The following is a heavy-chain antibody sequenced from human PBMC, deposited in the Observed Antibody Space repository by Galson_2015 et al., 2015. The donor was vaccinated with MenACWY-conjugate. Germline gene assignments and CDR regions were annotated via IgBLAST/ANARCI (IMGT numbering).Heavy chain of an antibody. Sequence: SLRLSCAASGFTFSDFWMTWVRQAPGKGLEWVANIKQGGGEKYYVDSVKGRFTISRDNAQKSLYLQMNSLRAEDTAVYYCATTGGREVAGTAWGQGTLATVSS. V-gene: IGHV3-7*03. CDR1: GFTFSDFW. D-gene: IGHD6-19*01. J-gene: IGHJ5*02. CDR3: ATTGGREVAGTA. CDR2: IKQGGGEK.